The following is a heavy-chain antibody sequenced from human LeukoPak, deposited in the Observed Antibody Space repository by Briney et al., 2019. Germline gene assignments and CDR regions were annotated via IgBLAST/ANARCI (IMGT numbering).Heavy chain of an antibody. CDR1: GGSISSGGYS. CDR2: IYHSGST. V-gene: IGHV4-30-2*01. J-gene: IGHJ5*02. Sequence: SETLSLTCAVSGGSISSGGYSWSWIRQPPGKGLEWIGYIYHSGSTYYNPSLKSRVTISVDRSKNQFSLKLSSVTAADTAVYYCARLYRSSTSCYRSNRGWFDPWGQGTLVTVSS. D-gene: IGHD2-2*01. CDR3: ARLYRSSTSCYRSNRGWFDP.